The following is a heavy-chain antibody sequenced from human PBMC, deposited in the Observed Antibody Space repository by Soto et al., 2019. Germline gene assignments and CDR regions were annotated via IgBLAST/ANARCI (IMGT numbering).Heavy chain of an antibody. Sequence: ASVKVSCKASGGTFSSYAISWVRQAPGQGLEWMGGIIPIFGTANYAQKFQGRVTITADESTSTAYMELSSLRSGDTAVYYCARDRYPYYYDSSGYPVYWGQGTLVTVSS. V-gene: IGHV1-69*13. CDR2: IIPIFGTA. CDR1: GGTFSSYA. D-gene: IGHD3-22*01. CDR3: ARDRYPYYYDSSGYPVY. J-gene: IGHJ4*02.